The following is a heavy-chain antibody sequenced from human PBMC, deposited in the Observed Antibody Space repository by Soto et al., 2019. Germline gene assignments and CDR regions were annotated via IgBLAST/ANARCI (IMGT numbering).Heavy chain of an antibody. CDR1: GFTFSSFG. CDR3: AKDQNYGGNVEALVY. V-gene: IGHV3-30*18. CDR2: ISYDGSNK. J-gene: IGHJ4*02. Sequence: GGSLRLSCAASGFTFSSFGIHWVRQAPGKGLEWVAVISYDGSNKYYADSVKGRFTISRDNSKNTLYLQMNSLRAEDTAVYYCAKDQNYGGNVEALVYWGQGTLVTVSS. D-gene: IGHD4-17*01.